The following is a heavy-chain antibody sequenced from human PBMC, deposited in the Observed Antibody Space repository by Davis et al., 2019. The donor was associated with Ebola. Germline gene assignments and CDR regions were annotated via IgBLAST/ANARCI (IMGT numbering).Heavy chain of an antibody. CDR2: IYYSGST. D-gene: IGHD5-24*01. CDR3: ARPRRDPYANEAFDI. CDR1: GGSITSGDHY. Sequence: MPSETLSLTCTLSGGSITSGDHYWSWIRQPPGKGLEWIGYIYYSGSTNYNPSLKSRVTISVDTSKNQFSLKLSSVTAADTAVYYCARPRRDPYANEAFDIWGQGTMVTVSS. V-gene: IGHV4-61*08. J-gene: IGHJ3*02.